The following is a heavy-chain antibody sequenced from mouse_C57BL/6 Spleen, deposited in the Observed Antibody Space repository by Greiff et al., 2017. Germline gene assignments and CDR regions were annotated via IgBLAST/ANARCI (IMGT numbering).Heavy chain of an antibody. CDR1: GYTFTSYW. CDR3: ARRGYDGGYYAMDD. J-gene: IGHJ4*01. D-gene: IGHD2-2*01. Sequence: QVQLKQPGAELVKPGASVKLSCKASGYTFTSYWMHWVKQRPGQGLEWIGMIHPNSGSTNYNEKFKSKATLTVDKSSSTAYMQLSSLTSEDSAVYYCARRGYDGGYYAMDDWGQGTSVTVSS. V-gene: IGHV1-64*01. CDR2: IHPNSGST.